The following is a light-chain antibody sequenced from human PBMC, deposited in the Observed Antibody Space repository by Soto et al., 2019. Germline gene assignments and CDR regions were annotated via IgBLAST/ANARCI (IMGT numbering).Light chain of an antibody. Sequence: DIQMTQPPSSLSASLGARATITCPASQGISNYLAWYQQKPGKVTTLLIYAASTLQSGVPSQFNGSGTATDYTLTISSVEPEDDKTYYCQKYKSPPRTVGGGNKVVIK. V-gene: IGKV1-27*01. CDR2: AAS. CDR3: QKYKSPPRT. J-gene: IGKJ4*01. CDR1: QGISNY.